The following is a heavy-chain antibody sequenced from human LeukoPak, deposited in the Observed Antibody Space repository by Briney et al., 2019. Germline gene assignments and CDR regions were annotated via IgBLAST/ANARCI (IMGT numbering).Heavy chain of an antibody. CDR2: INHSGST. D-gene: IGHD6-6*01. V-gene: IGHV4-34*01. J-gene: IGHJ6*02. Sequence: SETLSLTCAVYGGSFSGYYWSGIRQPPGKGLEWIGEINHSGSTNYNPSLKSRVTISVDTSKNQFSLQLSSVTAADTAVYYCARGKIVVSAARPPGYYYGMDVWGQGTTVTVSS. CDR1: GGSFSGYY. CDR3: ARGKIVVSAARPPGYYYGMDV.